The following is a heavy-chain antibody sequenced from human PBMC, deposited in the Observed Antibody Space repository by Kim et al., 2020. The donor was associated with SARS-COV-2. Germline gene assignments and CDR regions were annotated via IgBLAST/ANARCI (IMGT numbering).Heavy chain of an antibody. CDR3: ARDGSSYNDVDTAYYYYYGMDV. Sequence: GGSLRLSCAASGFTVSSNYMSWVRQAPGKGLEWVSVIYSGGSTYYADSVKGRFTISRDNSKNTLYLQMNSLRAEDTAVYYCARDGSSYNDVDTAYYYYYGMDVWGQGTTVTVSS. J-gene: IGHJ6*02. CDR2: IYSGGST. V-gene: IGHV3-53*01. CDR1: GFTVSSNY. D-gene: IGHD5-18*01.